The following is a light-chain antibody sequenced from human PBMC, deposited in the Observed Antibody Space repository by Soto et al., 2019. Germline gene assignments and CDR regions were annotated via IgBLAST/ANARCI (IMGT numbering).Light chain of an antibody. Sequence: DIQMTQSPSTLSASVGDRVTITCRASQSISSWLAWYQQKPGKPPRLLIYAASTLQTGVPSRFSGSGSGTDFTLTITCLQSEDYATYYCQQYSSHATFGQGTRVEIK. CDR2: AAS. CDR3: QQYSSHAT. J-gene: IGKJ1*01. V-gene: IGKV1-5*01. CDR1: QSISSW.